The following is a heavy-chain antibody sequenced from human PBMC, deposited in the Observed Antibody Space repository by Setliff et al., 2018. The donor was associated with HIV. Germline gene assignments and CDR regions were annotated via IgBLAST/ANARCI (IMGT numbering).Heavy chain of an antibody. V-gene: IGHV3-30*02. J-gene: IGHJ6*03. Sequence: PGGSLRLSCAASGFSFSSYSMNWVRQAPGKGLEWVAVVWYDGSNKYYADSVKGRFTISRDNSKSTLYLQMNSLRTEDTAVYYCAKSIAGYYYMDVWGKGTTVTVSS. D-gene: IGHD6-6*01. CDR3: AKSIAGYYYMDV. CDR2: VWYDGSNK. CDR1: GFSFSSYS.